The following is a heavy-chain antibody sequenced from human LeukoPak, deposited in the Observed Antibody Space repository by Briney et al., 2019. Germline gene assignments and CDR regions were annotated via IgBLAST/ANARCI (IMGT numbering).Heavy chain of an antibody. D-gene: IGHD6-19*01. CDR3: ARGRGWYPIDY. V-gene: IGHV4-39*07. Sequence: WETLSLTCSVWGGSMSSSSYYGGWIRQPRGKGLEWIGSIYYSGSPYYTPSLKRRVTISVDTSKNQFSLKLSSVTAADTAVYYCARGRGWYPIDYWGQGTLVTVSS. J-gene: IGHJ4*02. CDR1: GGSMSSSSYY. CDR2: IYYSGSP.